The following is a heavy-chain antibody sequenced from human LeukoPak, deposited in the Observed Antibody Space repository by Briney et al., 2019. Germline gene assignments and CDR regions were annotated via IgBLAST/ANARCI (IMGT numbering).Heavy chain of an antibody. CDR3: ASGHTRSSWTRKINWFDP. D-gene: IGHD6-13*01. CDR2: IHYSGST. Sequence: KPSETLSLTCTVSGGSISSYYWSWIRQPPGKGLEWIGYIHYSGSTNYNPSLKSRVTISVDTSKNQFSLKLSSVTAADTAVYYCASGHTRSSWTRKINWFDPWGQGTLVTVSS. J-gene: IGHJ5*02. V-gene: IGHV4-59*12. CDR1: GGSISSYY.